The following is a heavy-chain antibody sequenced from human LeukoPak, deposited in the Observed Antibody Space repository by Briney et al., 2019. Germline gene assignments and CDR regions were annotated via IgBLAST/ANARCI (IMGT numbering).Heavy chain of an antibody. CDR3: AGEEDLRELRGGREFFQY. V-gene: IGHV3-33*01. J-gene: IGHJ1*01. CDR1: GFTFSFYG. D-gene: IGHD3-10*01. Sequence: GESLRLSCAASGFTFSFYGMHWVRQAPGEGLEWVAVVWYDGSKKYYADSVKGRFTISRDNSKNTVYLQMNSLRVEDTAVYYCAGEEDLRELRGGREFFQYWGQGTLVTVSS. CDR2: VWYDGSKK.